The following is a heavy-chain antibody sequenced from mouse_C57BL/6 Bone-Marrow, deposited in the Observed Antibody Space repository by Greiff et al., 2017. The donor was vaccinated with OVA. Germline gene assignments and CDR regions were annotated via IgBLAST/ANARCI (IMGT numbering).Heavy chain of an antibody. Sequence: EVMLVESGGDLVKPGGSLKLSCAASGFTFSSYGMSWVRQTPDKRLEWVATISSGGSYTYYPDSVKGRFTISRDNAKNTLYLQMSSLKSEDTAMYYCARQQLRLRFAYWGQGTLVTVSA. CDR1: GFTFSSYG. CDR3: ARQQLRLRFAY. CDR2: ISSGGSYT. V-gene: IGHV5-6*02. D-gene: IGHD3-2*02. J-gene: IGHJ3*01.